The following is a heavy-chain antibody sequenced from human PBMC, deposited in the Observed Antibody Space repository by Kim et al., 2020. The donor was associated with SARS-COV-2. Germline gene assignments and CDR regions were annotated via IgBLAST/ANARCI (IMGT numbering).Heavy chain of an antibody. Sequence: GGSLRLSCAASGFTFSNYEMNWVRQAPGKGLEWVSVISSSGSTIYYADSVKGRFTISRDNAMKSLYLQMNSLRAEDTAVYYCARDSGSDLNQQLATYYFDKWGQGTLVTVSS. J-gene: IGHJ4*02. D-gene: IGHD6-13*01. CDR1: GFTFSNYE. V-gene: IGHV3-48*03. CDR2: ISSSGSTI. CDR3: ARDSGSDLNQQLATYYFDK.